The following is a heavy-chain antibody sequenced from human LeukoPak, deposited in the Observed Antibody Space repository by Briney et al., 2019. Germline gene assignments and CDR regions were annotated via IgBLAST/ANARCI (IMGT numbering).Heavy chain of an antibody. CDR2: IYYGGYT. CDR1: GGSISSNNYY. CDR3: ARGSKAAPGTFDY. D-gene: IGHD6-13*01. Sequence: SETLSLTCTVSGGSISSNNYYWGWIRQPPGKGLEWIGSIYYGGYTYYNPSLKSRVTISVDTSKNQFSLKLSSVTTADTAVYYCARGSKAAPGTFDYWGQGTLVTVSS. J-gene: IGHJ4*02. V-gene: IGHV4-39*07.